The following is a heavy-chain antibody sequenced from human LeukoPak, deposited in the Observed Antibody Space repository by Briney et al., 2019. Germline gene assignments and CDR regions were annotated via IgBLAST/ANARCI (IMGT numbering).Heavy chain of an antibody. CDR3: ASTGYYYDSSGYSGYFDY. Sequence: PSETLSLTCAVYGGSFSGYYWSWIRQPPGKGLEWIGEINHSGSTYYNPSLKSRVTISVDTSKNQFSLKLSSVTAADTAVYYCASTGYYYDSSGYSGYFDYWGQGTLVTVSS. D-gene: IGHD3-22*01. CDR2: INHSGST. V-gene: IGHV4-34*09. CDR1: GGSFSGYY. J-gene: IGHJ4*02.